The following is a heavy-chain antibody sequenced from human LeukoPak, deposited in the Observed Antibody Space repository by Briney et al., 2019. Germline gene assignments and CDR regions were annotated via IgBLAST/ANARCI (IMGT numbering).Heavy chain of an antibody. V-gene: IGHV3-73*01. CDR3: TGGDRRDGYNLGDY. CDR2: IRSKANSYAT. J-gene: IGHJ4*02. CDR1: GFTFSGSA. D-gene: IGHD5-24*01. Sequence: GGSLGLSCAASGFTFSGSAMHWVRQASGKGLEWVGRIRSKANSYATAYAASVKGRFTISRDDSKNTAYLQMNSLKTEDTAVYYCTGGDRRDGYNLGDYWGQGTLVTVSS.